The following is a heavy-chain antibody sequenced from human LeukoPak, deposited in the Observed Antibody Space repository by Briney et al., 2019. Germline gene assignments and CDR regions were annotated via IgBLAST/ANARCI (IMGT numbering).Heavy chain of an antibody. J-gene: IGHJ4*02. CDR3: ARGVTVTTDF. D-gene: IGHD4-17*01. Sequence: GGSLRLSCAASGFTFSSYDMNWVRQAPGSGLEWVSGLSGSGGSTFYADSVKGRFTISRDNSKNTVYLQMNSLRGEDTAMYYCARGVTVTTDFWGQGTLVTVSS. V-gene: IGHV3-23*01. CDR1: GFTFSSYD. CDR2: LSGSGGST.